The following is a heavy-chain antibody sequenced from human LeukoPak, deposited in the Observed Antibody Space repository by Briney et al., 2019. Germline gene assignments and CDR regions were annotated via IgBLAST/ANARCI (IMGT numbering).Heavy chain of an antibody. J-gene: IGHJ6*03. CDR2: IRYDGSNK. Sequence: GGSLRLSCAASGFTFSNYIMNWVRQAPGKGLEWVAFIRYDGSNKYYADSVKGRFTISRDNSKNTLYLQMNSPRAEDTAVYYCAKDHWVLANYYYYYMDVWGKGTTVTVSS. CDR1: GFTFSNYI. D-gene: IGHD3-16*01. V-gene: IGHV3-30*02. CDR3: AKDHWVLANYYYYYMDV.